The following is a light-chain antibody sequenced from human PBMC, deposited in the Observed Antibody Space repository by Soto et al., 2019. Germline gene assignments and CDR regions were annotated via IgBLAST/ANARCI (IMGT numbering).Light chain of an antibody. Sequence: QSALTQPASMSGYPGQSITISCTGTSSDIGGYNYISWYQQLPGKAPKFIIYDVRNRPSGVSNRFSGSRSGNTASLTISGLQAEDEADYYCSSYTSSSTVIFGGGTKLTVL. J-gene: IGLJ2*01. V-gene: IGLV2-14*01. CDR2: DVR. CDR1: SSDIGGYNY. CDR3: SSYTSSSTVI.